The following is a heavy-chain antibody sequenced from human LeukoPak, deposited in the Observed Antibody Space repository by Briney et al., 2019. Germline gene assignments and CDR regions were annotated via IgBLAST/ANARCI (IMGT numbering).Heavy chain of an antibody. CDR1: GYDFTSYA. J-gene: IGHJ4*02. Sequence: ASVKVSCKASGYDFTSYAMHWVRQAPGQRLEWMGWINTNNGNTNYVKRLQGRVTMTTDTSTSTAYMELRSLRSDDTAVYYCAREREETYGSGSYTFDHWGQGTLVTVSS. V-gene: IGHV1-3*04. CDR3: AREREETYGSGSYTFDH. D-gene: IGHD3-10*01. CDR2: INTNNGNT.